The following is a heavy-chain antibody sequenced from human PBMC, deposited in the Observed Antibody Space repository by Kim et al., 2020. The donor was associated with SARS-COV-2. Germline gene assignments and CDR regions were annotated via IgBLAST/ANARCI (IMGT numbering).Heavy chain of an antibody. J-gene: IGHJ4*01. Sequence: GGSLRLSCTASEFRVSGNYMAWVRQAPGRGLEWVSTIFRSGSTFYADSVKGRFTISRDDSINTLFLQMNSLRDEDTAVYYCARDTSEYLGNHLFDLWG. V-gene: IGHV3-53*01. D-gene: IGHD2-2*01. CDR3: ARDTSEYLGNHLFDL. CDR1: EFRVSGNY. CDR2: IFRSGST.